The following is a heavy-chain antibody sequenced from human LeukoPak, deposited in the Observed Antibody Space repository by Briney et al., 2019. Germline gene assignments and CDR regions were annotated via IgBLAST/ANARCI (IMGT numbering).Heavy chain of an antibody. CDR3: ARVDPTLGYCSGGICHTFDY. CDR2: INSDGSST. V-gene: IGHV3-74*01. Sequence: GGSLRLSCAASGFTFSSYWMHWVRQAPGKGLVWVSRINSDGSSTSYADSVKGRFTISRDNAKNTLYLQMNSLRAEDTAVYYCARVDPTLGYCSGGICHTFDYWGQGTLVTVTS. J-gene: IGHJ4*02. D-gene: IGHD2-15*01. CDR1: GFTFSSYW.